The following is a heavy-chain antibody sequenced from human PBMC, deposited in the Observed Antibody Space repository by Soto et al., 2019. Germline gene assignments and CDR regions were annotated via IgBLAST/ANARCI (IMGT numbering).Heavy chain of an antibody. V-gene: IGHV4-4*02. CDR3: ARDLGAATYQGFYY. CDR2: IYHNGNT. J-gene: IGHJ4*02. Sequence: PSETLSLTCGVSGGSISTNNWWHWIRQPPGQGLEWIGEIYHNGNTNYNPSLKSRVTMSVDNSKNQFSLRLSAVSAADTAVYYCARDLGAATYQGFYYCGQGTLVPVSS. CDR1: GGSISTNNW. D-gene: IGHD2-15*01.